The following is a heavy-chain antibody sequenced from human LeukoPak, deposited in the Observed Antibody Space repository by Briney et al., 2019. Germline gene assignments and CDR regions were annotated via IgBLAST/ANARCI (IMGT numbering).Heavy chain of an antibody. J-gene: IGHJ4*02. CDR1: GGSMSSYY. V-gene: IGHV4-4*07. Sequence: SETLSLTCSVSGGSMSSYYWNWIRQPAGKGLEWIGRIYTSGSTNYNPSLKTRLTMSVDTSKKQFSLKLSSVTAADTAVYYCARDTFWLGKYYFDYWGQGTLVTVSS. CDR3: ARDTFWLGKYYFDY. CDR2: IYTSGST. D-gene: IGHD3-9*01.